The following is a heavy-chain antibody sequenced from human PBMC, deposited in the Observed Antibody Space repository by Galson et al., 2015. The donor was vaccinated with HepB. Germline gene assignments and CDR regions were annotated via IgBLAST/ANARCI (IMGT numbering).Heavy chain of an antibody. CDR1: GGSLSGYH. J-gene: IGHJ6*01. D-gene: IGHD3-3*01. V-gene: IGHV4-34*01. Sequence: ETLSLTCAVFGGSLSGYHWTWIRQSPGKGLEWIGEITLSGGTHSNPSLKSRVTISVDTSKNQFSLKVRSVTASDTAVYYCARGKGRQLLLDYHYYGMDVWGQGTTVTVSS. CDR3: ARGKGRQLLLDYHYYGMDV. CDR2: ITLSGGT.